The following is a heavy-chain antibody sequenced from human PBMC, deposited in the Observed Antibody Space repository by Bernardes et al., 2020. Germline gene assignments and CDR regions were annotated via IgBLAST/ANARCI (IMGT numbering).Heavy chain of an antibody. J-gene: IGHJ4*02. CDR3: ARGTGYSSGWYGGDFDF. V-gene: IGHV4-31*03. D-gene: IGHD6-13*01. CDR2: IYYTGNT. Sequence: SETLSLTCTVSGGSISSGGYYWSWIRQRPGKGLEWIGYIYYTGNTYYNPSLKTRLTMSVDTSENQFSLRLDSVTAADTAVYYCARGTGYSSGWYGGDFDFWGQGTLVTVSS. CDR1: GGSISSGGYY.